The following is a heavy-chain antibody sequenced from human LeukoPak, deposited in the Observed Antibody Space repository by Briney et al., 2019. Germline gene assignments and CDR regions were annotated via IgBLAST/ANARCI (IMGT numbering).Heavy chain of an antibody. D-gene: IGHD6-13*01. J-gene: IGHJ5*02. CDR2: ISGSGSTI. CDR1: GFTFSSYV. Sequence: PGGSLRLSCAASGFTFSSYVMNWVRQAPGKGLEWVSYISGSGSTIYYADSVKGRFTISRDNAKDSLYLQMNSLRAEDTAVYYCASWYSSSWETNWFDPWGQGTLVTVSS. CDR3: ASWYSSSWETNWFDP. V-gene: IGHV3-48*03.